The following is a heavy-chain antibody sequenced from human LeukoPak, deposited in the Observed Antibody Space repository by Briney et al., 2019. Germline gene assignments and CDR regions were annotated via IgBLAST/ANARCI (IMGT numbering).Heavy chain of an antibody. V-gene: IGHV4-34*01. CDR1: GGSFSGYY. CDR2: INHSGST. Sequence: PETLSLTCAVYGGSFSGYYWSWIRQPPGKGLEWIGEINHSGSTNYNPSLRSRVTISVDTSKNQFSLKLSSVTAADTAVYYCARAITTFIVATITGAYFDYWGQGTLVTVSS. J-gene: IGHJ4*02. CDR3: ARAITTFIVATITGAYFDY. D-gene: IGHD5-12*01.